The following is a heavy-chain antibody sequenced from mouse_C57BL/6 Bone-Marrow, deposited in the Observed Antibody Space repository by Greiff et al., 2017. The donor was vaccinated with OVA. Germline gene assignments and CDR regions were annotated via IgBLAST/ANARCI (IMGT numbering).Heavy chain of an antibody. CDR3: ARDKDYDGGDY. CDR1: GFTFSSYA. V-gene: IGHV5-4*01. CDR2: ISDGGSYT. Sequence: DVQLVESGGGLVKPGGSLKLSCAASGFTFSSYAMSWVRQTPEKRLEWVATISDGGSYTYYPDNVKGRFTISRDNAKNNLYLQMSHLKSEDTAMYYCARDKDYDGGDYWGQGTTLTVSS. D-gene: IGHD2-4*01. J-gene: IGHJ2*01.